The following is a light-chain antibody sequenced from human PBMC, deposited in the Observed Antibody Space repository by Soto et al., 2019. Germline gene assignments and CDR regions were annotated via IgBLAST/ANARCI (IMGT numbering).Light chain of an antibody. J-gene: IGKJ4*01. CDR3: QQYGSSPLT. Sequence: EIVLTQSPGTLSLSPGDRATLSCRASQMVGSNFLAWYQQKSGQAPRLLIYGASTRATDVPDRFSGSGSGADFTLSISRLEPEDFAVYYCQQYGSSPLTFGGGTKVDIK. CDR1: QMVGSNF. CDR2: GAS. V-gene: IGKV3-20*01.